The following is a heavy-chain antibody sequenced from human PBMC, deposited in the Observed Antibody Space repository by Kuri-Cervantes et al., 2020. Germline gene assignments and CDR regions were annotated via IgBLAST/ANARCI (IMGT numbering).Heavy chain of an antibody. Sequence: ASVKVSCKASGYTFTSYDINWVRQATGQGLEWMGWMNPNSGNTGYAQKFQGRVTMTRNTSISTAYMELSSLRSEDTAVYYCARRGYDYVWGSYRYATPYYFDYWGQGTLVTVSS. CDR1: GYTFTSYD. CDR3: ARRGYDYVWGSYRYATPYYFDY. CDR2: MNPNSGNT. J-gene: IGHJ4*02. D-gene: IGHD3-16*02. V-gene: IGHV1-8*02.